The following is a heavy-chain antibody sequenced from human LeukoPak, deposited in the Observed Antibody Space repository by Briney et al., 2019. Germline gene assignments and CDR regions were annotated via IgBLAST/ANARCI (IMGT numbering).Heavy chain of an antibody. CDR3: ASNTGTVFDY. CDR1: GDFITAYY. CDR2: DYYTGST. D-gene: IGHD7-27*01. V-gene: IGHV4-59*01. Sequence: SETLSLTCTVSGDFITAYYWSWIRQPPGKGLEWIGYDYYTGSTEYNPSLRSRVTISLDLSKHQFSLNLTSVTAADTAVYHCASNTGTVFDYWGQGALVTVSS. J-gene: IGHJ4*02.